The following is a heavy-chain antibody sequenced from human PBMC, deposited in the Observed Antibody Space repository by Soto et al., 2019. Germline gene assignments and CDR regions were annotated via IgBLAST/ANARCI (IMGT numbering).Heavy chain of an antibody. V-gene: IGHV3-23*01. J-gene: IGHJ5*02. CDR1: GFPFSSYA. Sequence: GGSLRLSCAASGFPFSSYAMSWVRQAPGKGLEWVSAISGSGGSTYYADSVKGRFTISRDNSKNTLYLQMNSLRAEDTAVYYCAKDLDYDILTGNWFDPWGQGTLVTVSS. CDR3: AKDLDYDILTGNWFDP. CDR2: ISGSGGST. D-gene: IGHD3-9*01.